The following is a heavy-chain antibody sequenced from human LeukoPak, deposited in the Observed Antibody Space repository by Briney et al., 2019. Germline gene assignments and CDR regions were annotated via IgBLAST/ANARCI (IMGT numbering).Heavy chain of an antibody. D-gene: IGHD1-26*01. J-gene: IGHJ4*02. CDR2: IWYDGSNK. V-gene: IGHV3-33*08. CDR1: GFTFTNAW. CDR3: ARDHMGATAN. Sequence: GGSLRLSCAASGFTFTNAWMYWVRQAPGKGLEWVAVIWYDGSNKYYADSVKGRFTISRDNSKNALYLQMNSLRAEDTAVYYCARDHMGATANWGQGTLVTVSS.